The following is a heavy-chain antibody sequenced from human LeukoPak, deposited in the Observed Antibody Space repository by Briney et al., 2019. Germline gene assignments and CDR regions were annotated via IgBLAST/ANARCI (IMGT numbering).Heavy chain of an antibody. CDR1: GGSISSGSYY. V-gene: IGHV4-61*02. CDR3: ARSDTIFGVVIQNAHEFDY. D-gene: IGHD3-3*01. J-gene: IGHJ4*02. Sequence: SQTLSLTCTVPGGSISSGSYYWSWIRQPAGKGLEWIGRIYTSGSTNYNPSLKSRVTISVDTSKNQFSLKLSSATAADTAVYYCARSDTIFGVVIQNAHEFDYWGQGTLVTVSS. CDR2: IYTSGST.